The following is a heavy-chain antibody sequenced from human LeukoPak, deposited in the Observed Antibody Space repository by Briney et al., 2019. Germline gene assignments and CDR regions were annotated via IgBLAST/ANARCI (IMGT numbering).Heavy chain of an antibody. Sequence: ASVKVSCKASGYTFTSYGISWVRQAPGQGLEWMGWISAYNGNTNYAQKLQGRVTMTTDTSTSTAYMELRSLRSDDTAVYYCARNRWDYGGNSGFDYWGQGTLVTVSS. CDR3: ARNRWDYGGNSGFDY. V-gene: IGHV1-18*01. J-gene: IGHJ4*02. D-gene: IGHD4-23*01. CDR2: ISAYNGNT. CDR1: GYTFTSYG.